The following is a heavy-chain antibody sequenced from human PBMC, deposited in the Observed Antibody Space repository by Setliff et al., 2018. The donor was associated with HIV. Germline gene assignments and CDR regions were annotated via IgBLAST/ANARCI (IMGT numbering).Heavy chain of an antibody. CDR2: IYYSGST. D-gene: IGHD5-12*01. CDR3: ARVQVGGYNFYFDY. V-gene: IGHV4-39*01. Sequence: KSSETLSLTCSVSGGPVSSTSNYWGWIRQPPGKGLEWIGSIYYSGSTYYNPSLKSRVTISVDTSKNQFSLKLSSVTAADTAVYYCARVQVGGYNFYFDYWGQGTLVTVSS. J-gene: IGHJ4*02. CDR1: GGPVSSTSNY.